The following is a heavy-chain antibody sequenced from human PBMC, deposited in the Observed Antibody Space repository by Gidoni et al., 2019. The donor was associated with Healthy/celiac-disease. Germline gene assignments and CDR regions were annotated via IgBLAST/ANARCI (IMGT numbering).Heavy chain of an antibody. V-gene: IGHV1-3*01. J-gene: IGHJ6*02. Sequence: QVQLVQSGAAVKKPGASVKVSCKASGYTFTSYAMHWVRQAPGQRLEWMGWINAGNGNTKYSQKFQGRVTITRDTSASTAYMELSSLRSEDTAVYYCARGEIAATYYYYGMDVWGQGTTVTVSS. CDR3: ARGEIAATYYYYGMDV. CDR2: INAGNGNT. D-gene: IGHD6-25*01. CDR1: GYTFTSYA.